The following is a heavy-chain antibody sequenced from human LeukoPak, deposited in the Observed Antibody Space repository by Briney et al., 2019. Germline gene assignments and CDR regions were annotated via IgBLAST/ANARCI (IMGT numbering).Heavy chain of an antibody. CDR2: INHSGST. J-gene: IGHJ4*02. CDR1: GGSFSGYY. Sequence: SETLSLTCAVYGGSFSGYYWSWIRQPPGKGLEWIGEINHSGSTNYNPSLKSRVTISVDTSKNQFSLKLSSVTAADTAVYYCARSRGRPTDWGQGALVTVSS. V-gene: IGHV4-34*01. CDR3: ARSRGRPTD.